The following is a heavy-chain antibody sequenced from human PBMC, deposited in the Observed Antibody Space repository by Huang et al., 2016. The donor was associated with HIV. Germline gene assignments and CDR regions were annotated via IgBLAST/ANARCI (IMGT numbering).Heavy chain of an antibody. CDR1: GFTFNTFD. CDR2: ISYDGSSK. Sequence: QVQLVESGGGVVQPGRSLRLSCAAFGFTFNTFDMHWVRQAPGKGMEWVEIISYDGSSKYHADSVKGRFTISRDNSKNTVYLQMNSLRVEDTAVYYCAKDGRGSGTYYDYFEYWGQGTLVTVSS. V-gene: IGHV3-30*18. CDR3: AKDGRGSGTYYDYFEY. D-gene: IGHD1-26*01. J-gene: IGHJ4*02.